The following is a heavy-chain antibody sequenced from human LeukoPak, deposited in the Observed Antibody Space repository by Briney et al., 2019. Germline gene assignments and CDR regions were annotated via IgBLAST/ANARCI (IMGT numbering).Heavy chain of an antibody. Sequence: GGSLRLSCAASGFTLSHYSMNWVRQAPGKGLEWVSSISGTGVYIYYADSVKGRFTISRDNAKNSLYLQMNSLRAEDTAMYYCTREESTGYCSSTSCSTDAFDIWGQGTIVTVS. D-gene: IGHD2-2*01. V-gene: IGHV3-21*01. CDR1: GFTLSHYS. CDR2: ISGTGVYI. CDR3: TREESTGYCSSTSCSTDAFDI. J-gene: IGHJ3*02.